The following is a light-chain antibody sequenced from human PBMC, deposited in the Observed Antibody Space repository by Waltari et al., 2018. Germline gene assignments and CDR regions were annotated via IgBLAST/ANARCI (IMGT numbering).Light chain of an antibody. CDR3: SSQTLDGLVL. V-gene: IGLV2-14*03. Sequence: QSALTQPASVSGSPGQSITIPCSAVGSASGASEHVSWHQHHPGKAPQVIIYDVTNRPSGVSDRFSASKSANTASLTISRLQPEDEADYYCSSQTLDGLVLFGGGTRLTVL. CDR1: GSASGASEH. J-gene: IGLJ2*01. CDR2: DVT.